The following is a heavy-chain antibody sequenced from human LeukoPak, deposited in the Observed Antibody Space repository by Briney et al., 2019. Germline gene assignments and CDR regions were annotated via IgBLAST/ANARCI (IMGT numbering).Heavy chain of an antibody. D-gene: IGHD3-22*01. J-gene: IGHJ4*02. CDR1: GFTFSSYA. Sequence: QPGRSLRLSCAASGFTFSSYAMHWVRQAPGKGLEWVAVISYDGSNKYYADSVKGRFTISRDNSKNTLYLQMNSLRAEDTAVYYCAKDRLEYYYDSSGYYFDYWGQGTLVTVSS. V-gene: IGHV3-30*04. CDR3: AKDRLEYYYDSSGYYFDY. CDR2: ISYDGSNK.